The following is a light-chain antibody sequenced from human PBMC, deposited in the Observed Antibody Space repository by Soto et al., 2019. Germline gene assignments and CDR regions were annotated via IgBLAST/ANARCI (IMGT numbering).Light chain of an antibody. J-gene: IGKJ3*01. CDR3: QKYSSVPV. Sequence: DIQMTQSPTSLSASVGDRVTITCRASQGIRNFVAWYQQKPGTAPKLLIYAASTLQSGVPSRFSGSGSGTDFPLTINSLQPEDVATYSCQKYSSVPVFGPGTKVEIK. CDR1: QGIRNF. V-gene: IGKV1-27*01. CDR2: AAS.